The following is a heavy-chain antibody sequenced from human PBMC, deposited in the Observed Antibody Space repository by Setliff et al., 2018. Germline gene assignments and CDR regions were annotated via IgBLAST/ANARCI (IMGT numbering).Heavy chain of an antibody. V-gene: IGHV4-30-4*01. J-gene: IGHJ4*02. CDR2: ISHGVST. CDR1: GASVTSFDYY. CDR3: ARTHCTKTSCFYFHY. D-gene: IGHD2-8*01. Sequence: SETLSLTCTVSGASVTSFDYYWSWIRQPPGKGLEYIGHISHGVSTSYSPSLKSRLSISADTSKNQFSLKLTSVTAADTAVYYCARTHCTKTSCFYFHYWGQGTVVTVSS.